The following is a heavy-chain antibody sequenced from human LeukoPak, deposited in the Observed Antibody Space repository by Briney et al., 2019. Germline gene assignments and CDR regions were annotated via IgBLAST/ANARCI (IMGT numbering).Heavy chain of an antibody. CDR1: GFTFSSYW. V-gene: IGHV3-7*03. CDR2: IKQDGSEK. J-gene: IGHJ4*02. D-gene: IGHD3-22*01. CDR3: ARDYYDSSGYSYYFDY. Sequence: GGSLRLSCAASGFTFSSYWTSWVRQAPGKGLEWVANIKQDGSEKYYVDSVKGRFTISRDNAKNSLYLQMNSLRAEDTAVYYCARDYYDSSGYSYYFDYWGQGTLVTVSS.